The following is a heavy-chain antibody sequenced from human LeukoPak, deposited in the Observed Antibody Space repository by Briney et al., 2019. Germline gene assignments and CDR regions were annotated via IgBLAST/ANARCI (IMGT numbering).Heavy chain of an antibody. CDR3: TYNLLGGYYFDY. Sequence: GGSLRLSCAASGFTFSSYAMHWVRQAPGKGLEWVAVISYDGSNKYYADSVKGRFTISRDNSKNTLYLQMSSLRAEDTAVYYCTYNLLGGYYFDYWDQGTLVTVSS. J-gene: IGHJ4*02. CDR2: ISYDGSNK. V-gene: IGHV3-30-3*01. D-gene: IGHD5-12*01. CDR1: GFTFSSYA.